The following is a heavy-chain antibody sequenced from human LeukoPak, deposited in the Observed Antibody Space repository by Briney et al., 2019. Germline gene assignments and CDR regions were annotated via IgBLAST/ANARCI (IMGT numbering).Heavy chain of an antibody. D-gene: IGHD2-15*01. Sequence: SGGSLRLSCAASGFTFSSYGMHWVRQAPGKGLEWVAVISYDGSNKYYADSVKGRFTISRDNSKNTLYLQMNSLRAEDTAVYYCAKGSHCSGGSCYTPTDYYGMDVWGQGTTVTVSS. V-gene: IGHV3-30*18. J-gene: IGHJ6*02. CDR3: AKGSHCSGGSCYTPTDYYGMDV. CDR1: GFTFSSYG. CDR2: ISYDGSNK.